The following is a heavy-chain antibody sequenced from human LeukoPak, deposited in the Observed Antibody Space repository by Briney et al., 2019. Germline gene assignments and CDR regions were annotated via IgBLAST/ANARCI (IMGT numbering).Heavy chain of an antibody. CDR1: GGSFTNYY. Sequence: SQTLSLTCGVYGGSFTNYYWSWIRQPPGKGLEWIGEIDHSGITNYNSSLKSRVTISGDTSKTQFSLNLPSVTAADTAIYDCARRPRGGVPAAYNWFDPWGQGTLVSVSS. V-gene: IGHV4-34*01. J-gene: IGHJ5*02. CDR2: IDHSGIT. D-gene: IGHD6-13*01. CDR3: ARRPRGGVPAAYNWFDP.